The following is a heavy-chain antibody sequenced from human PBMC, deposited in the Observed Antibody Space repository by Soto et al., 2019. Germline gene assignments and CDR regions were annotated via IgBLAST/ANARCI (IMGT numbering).Heavy chain of an antibody. Sequence: QLQLQESGPGLVKPSETLALTCTVSGGSISSSSYYWGWIRQPPGKGLEWIGSIYYSGSTYYNPSLKSRLTIAVDTSKNQFSLKLSSVTAADTAVYYCARHKWTAVTRNELWFDPWGQGTLVTVSS. CDR2: IYYSGST. V-gene: IGHV4-39*01. J-gene: IGHJ5*02. D-gene: IGHD4-17*01. CDR3: ARHKWTAVTRNELWFDP. CDR1: GGSISSSSYY.